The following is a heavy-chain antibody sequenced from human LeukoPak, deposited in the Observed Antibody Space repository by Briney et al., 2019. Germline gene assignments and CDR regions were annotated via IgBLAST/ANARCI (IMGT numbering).Heavy chain of an antibody. V-gene: IGHV4-30-2*01. CDR3: ASSRDGYNSYFDY. D-gene: IGHD5-24*01. CDR1: GGSISSGGYS. Sequence: SETLSVTCAVSGGSISSGGYSWSWIRQPPGKGLEWIGYIYHSGSTYYNPSLKSRVTISVDRSKNQFSLKLSSVTAADTAVYYCASSRDGYNSYFDYWGQGTLVSVSS. CDR2: IYHSGST. J-gene: IGHJ4*02.